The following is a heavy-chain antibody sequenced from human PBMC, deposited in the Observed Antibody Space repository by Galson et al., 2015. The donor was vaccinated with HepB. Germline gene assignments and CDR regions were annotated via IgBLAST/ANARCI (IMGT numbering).Heavy chain of an antibody. J-gene: IGHJ4*02. V-gene: IGHV3-30-3*01. CDR3: ARGRQRDIVVVVAAL. CDR1: GFTFSSYA. Sequence: SLRLSCAASGFTFSSYAMHWVRQAPGEGLEWVAVISYDGSNKYSADSVKGRFTISRDNSKNTLYLQMNSLRAEDTAVYYCARGRQRDIVVVVAALWGQGTLVTVSS. CDR2: ISYDGSNK. D-gene: IGHD2-15*01.